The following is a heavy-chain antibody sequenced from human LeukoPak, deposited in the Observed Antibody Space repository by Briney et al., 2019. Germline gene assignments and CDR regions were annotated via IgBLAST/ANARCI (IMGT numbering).Heavy chain of an antibody. Sequence: SETLSLTCTVSGGSISSYYWSWIRQPPGKGLEWIGYIYYSGSTNYNPSLKSRVTISVDTSKNQFSLKLSSVTAADTAVYYCARAPRGSYYAYYFDYSGQGTLVTVSS. CDR3: ARAPRGSYYAYYFDY. CDR1: GGSISSYY. V-gene: IGHV4-59*01. CDR2: IYYSGST. D-gene: IGHD1-26*01. J-gene: IGHJ4*02.